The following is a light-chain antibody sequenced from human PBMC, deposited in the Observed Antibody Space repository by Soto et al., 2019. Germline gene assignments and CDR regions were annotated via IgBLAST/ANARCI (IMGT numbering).Light chain of an antibody. J-gene: IGLJ2*01. CDR3: SSYGGNNNLL. V-gene: IGLV2-8*01. Sequence: QSALTQPPSASGSPGQSVTISCTGTSSDVGGYNYVSWYQQHPGKDPKVMIYEVSKRPSGVPDRFSGSKSGNTASLTVSGLQAEDEADYYCSSYGGNNNLLFGGGTKLTVL. CDR1: SSDVGGYNY. CDR2: EVS.